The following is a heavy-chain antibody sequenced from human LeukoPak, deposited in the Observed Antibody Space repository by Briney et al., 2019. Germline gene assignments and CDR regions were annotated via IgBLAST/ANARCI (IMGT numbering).Heavy chain of an antibody. J-gene: IGHJ5*02. Sequence: GRSLRLSCAASGFTFSSYAMHWVHQAPGKGLEWVAVISYDGSNKYYADSVKGRFTISRDNSKNTLYLQMNSLRAEDTAVYYCARDSPETYYDFWSGSLPNWFDPWGQGTLVTVSS. D-gene: IGHD3-3*01. CDR1: GFTFSSYA. CDR3: ARDSPETYYDFWSGSLPNWFDP. V-gene: IGHV3-30*01. CDR2: ISYDGSNK.